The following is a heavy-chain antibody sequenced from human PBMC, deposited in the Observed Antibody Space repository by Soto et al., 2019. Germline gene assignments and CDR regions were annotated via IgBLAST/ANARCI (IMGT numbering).Heavy chain of an antibody. CDR1: GGSISSGGYY. Sequence: SETLSLTCTVSGGSISSGGYYWSWIRQHPGKGLEWIGYIYYSGSTNYNPSLKSRVTISVDTSKNQFSLRLSSVTAADTAVYYCARHVRYFDWLSPDYYYYGMDVWGQGTTVTVSS. CDR3: ARHVRYFDWLSPDYYYYGMDV. CDR2: IYYSGST. V-gene: IGHV4-61*08. J-gene: IGHJ6*02. D-gene: IGHD3-9*01.